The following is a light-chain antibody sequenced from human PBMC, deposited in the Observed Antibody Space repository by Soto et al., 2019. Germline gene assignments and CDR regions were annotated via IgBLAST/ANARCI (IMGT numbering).Light chain of an antibody. CDR1: RSNVGSNT. Sequence: QSVLTQPPSASGTPGQRVTISCSGSRSNVGSNTVNWYQQLPGTAPKLLIYTNDQRPSGVPDRISASKSGTSASLAISGLQSEDEADYYCASWDDSLIGRAFGGGTKLTVL. CDR3: ASWDDSLIGRA. CDR2: TND. V-gene: IGLV1-44*01. J-gene: IGLJ2*01.